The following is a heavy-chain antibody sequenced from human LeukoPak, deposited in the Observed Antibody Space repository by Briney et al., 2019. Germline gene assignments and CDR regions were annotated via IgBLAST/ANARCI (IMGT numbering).Heavy chain of an antibody. V-gene: IGHV3-74*01. J-gene: IGHJ5*02. CDR1: GFTFDDYG. CDR2: INSDGGTT. CDR3: ETDYYVSGSYYPLFS. D-gene: IGHD3-10*01. Sequence: GGSLRLSCVASGFTFDDYGMHWVRQAPGKGLVWVSVINSDGGTTNYADSVKGRFTISRDNAKNTLYLQMNNLRPEDKAVSYCETDYYVSGSYYPLFSWGQGTLVTVSS.